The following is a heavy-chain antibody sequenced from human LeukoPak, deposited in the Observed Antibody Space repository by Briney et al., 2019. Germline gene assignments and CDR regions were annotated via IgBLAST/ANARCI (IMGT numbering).Heavy chain of an antibody. CDR1: GYSFTSYW. CDR2: IYPGDSDT. Sequence: GESLKISCKGSGYSFTSYWIGWVRQMPGKGLEWMGIIYPGDSDTRYSPSFQGQVTISADKSISTAYLQWSSLKASDTAMYYCARLTTRVNWGNYYYYYGMDVWGQGTTVTVSS. V-gene: IGHV5-51*01. CDR3: ARLTTRVNWGNYYYYYGMDV. D-gene: IGHD7-27*01. J-gene: IGHJ6*02.